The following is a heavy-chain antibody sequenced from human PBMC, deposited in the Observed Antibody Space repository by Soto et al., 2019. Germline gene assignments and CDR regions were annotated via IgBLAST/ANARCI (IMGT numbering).Heavy chain of an antibody. CDR1: GGSISSSSYY. J-gene: IGHJ4*02. Sequence: SETLSLTCTVSGGSISSSSYYWGWIRQPPGKGLEWIGSIYYSGSTYYNPSLKSRVTISVDTSKNQFSLKLSSVTAADTAVYYCARVGSSIATRPFDYWGQGTLVTVSS. V-gene: IGHV4-39*01. CDR3: ARVGSSIATRPFDY. CDR2: IYYSGST. D-gene: IGHD6-6*01.